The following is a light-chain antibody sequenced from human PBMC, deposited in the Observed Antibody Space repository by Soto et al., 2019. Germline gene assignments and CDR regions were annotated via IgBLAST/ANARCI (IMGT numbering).Light chain of an antibody. CDR2: EVS. Sequence: QSALAQPASASGSPGQSITISCTGTSSDVGGYNYVSWYQQHPGKAPKLMIYEVSDRPSGVSNRFSGSKSGNTASLTISGLQAEDEADYYCSSYTITSTYVFGTGTKVTVL. CDR1: SSDVGGYNY. CDR3: SSYTITSTYV. J-gene: IGLJ1*01. V-gene: IGLV2-14*01.